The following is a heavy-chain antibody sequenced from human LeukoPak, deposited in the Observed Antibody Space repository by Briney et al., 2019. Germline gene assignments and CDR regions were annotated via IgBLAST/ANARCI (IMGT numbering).Heavy chain of an antibody. D-gene: IGHD3-16*01. CDR3: VRDLILVWTPGDDFDF. CDR1: GFAFSAYW. CDR2: INEDATTI. V-gene: IGHV3-74*01. Sequence: GGSLRLSCAASGFAFSAYWMHWVRQAPGKGLEWVSRINEDATTITYADSVKGRFIISRDNSKKSLYLEMNNLRAEDTAVYYCVRDLILVWTPGDDFDFWGQGTLVIVSS. J-gene: IGHJ4*02.